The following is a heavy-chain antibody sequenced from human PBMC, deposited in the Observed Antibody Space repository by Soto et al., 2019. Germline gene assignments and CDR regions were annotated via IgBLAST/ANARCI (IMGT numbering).Heavy chain of an antibody. CDR2: IGTAGDT. V-gene: IGHV3-13*01. J-gene: IGHJ6*02. CDR1: GFTFSSYD. D-gene: IGHD5-18*01. CDR3: ARGHSSGVGITSYGRYYGMDV. Sequence: GGSLRLSCAASGFTFSSYDMHWVRQATGKGLEWVSAIGTAGDTYYPGSVKGRFTISRENAKNSLYLQMNSLRAGDTAVYYCARGHSSGVGITSYGRYYGMDVWGQGTTVTVSS.